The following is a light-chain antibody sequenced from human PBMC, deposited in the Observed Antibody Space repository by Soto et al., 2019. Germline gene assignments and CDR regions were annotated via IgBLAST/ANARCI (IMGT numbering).Light chain of an antibody. J-gene: IGLJ2*01. CDR2: GVT. Sequence: QSALTQPASVSGSPGQSITISCTGNTSDVGSYNLVSWYQHHPGEAPKLLIYGVTKQSSGVSSRFSGSKSGNTASLTISGLQAEDEADYSCGSYGGRSTLVFGGGTKVTVL. CDR3: GSYGGRSTLV. CDR1: TSDVGSYNL. V-gene: IGLV2-23*02.